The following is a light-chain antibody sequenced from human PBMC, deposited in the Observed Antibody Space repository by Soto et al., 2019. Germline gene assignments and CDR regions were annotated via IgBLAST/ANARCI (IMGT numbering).Light chain of an antibody. V-gene: IGLV1-40*01. CDR3: QSYDSSLSGWV. CDR1: SSDIGAGYR. CDR2: DNT. Sequence: QSVLTQPPSVSGAPGERVTISCTGSSSDIGAGYRVRWYQQVPGTAPKLLIYDNTNRPSGVSVRFSGSKSGTSASLAISGLQAEDEADYYCQSYDSSLSGWVFGGGTKVTVL. J-gene: IGLJ3*02.